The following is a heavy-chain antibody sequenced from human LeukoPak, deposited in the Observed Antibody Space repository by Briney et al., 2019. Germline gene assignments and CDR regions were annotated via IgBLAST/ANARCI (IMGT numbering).Heavy chain of an antibody. CDR3: ARGAPLIVVVVAATPVYGMDV. D-gene: IGHD2-15*01. Sequence: SETLSLTCAAYGGSFSGYYWSWIRQPPGKGLEWIGEIHHSGSTNYNPSLKSRVTISVDTSKNQFSLKLSSVTAADTAVYYCARGAPLIVVVVAATPVYGMDVWGQGTTVTVSS. CDR2: IHHSGST. J-gene: IGHJ6*02. V-gene: IGHV4-34*01. CDR1: GGSFSGYY.